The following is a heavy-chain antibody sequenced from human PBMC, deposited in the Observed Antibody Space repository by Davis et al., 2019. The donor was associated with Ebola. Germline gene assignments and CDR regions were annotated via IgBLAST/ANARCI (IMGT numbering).Heavy chain of an antibody. CDR3: ARDGGAGIWSHEYTGGYFDY. D-gene: IGHD3-16*01. CDR2: ISGDNGNT. J-gene: IGHJ4*02. CDR1: GYTFTTYG. Sequence: ASVKVSCKASGYTFTTYGISWVRQAPGQGLEWMGWISGDNGNTNYAQKFQGRVTMTRDTSISTAYMELSRLRSDDTAIYYCARDGGAGIWSHEYTGGYFDYWGQGIPVTVSS. V-gene: IGHV1-18*01.